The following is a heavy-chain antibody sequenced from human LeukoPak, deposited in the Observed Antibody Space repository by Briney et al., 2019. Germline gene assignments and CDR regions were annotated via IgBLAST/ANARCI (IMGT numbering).Heavy chain of an antibody. D-gene: IGHD6-19*01. J-gene: IGHJ4*02. CDR3: ARGTYGSAWHVDY. V-gene: IGHV4-59*01. CDR2: IYYSGST. CDR1: GGSISSYY. Sequence: SETLSLTCTVSGGSISSYYWSWIRQPPGKGLEWIGYIYYSGSTNYNPSLKSRVTISVDTSKNQFSLKLSSVTAADTAVYYCARGTYGSAWHVDYWGQGTLVTVSS.